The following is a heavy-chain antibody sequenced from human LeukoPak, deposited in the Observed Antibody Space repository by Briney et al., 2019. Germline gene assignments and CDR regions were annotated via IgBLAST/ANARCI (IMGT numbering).Heavy chain of an antibody. CDR3: ARGYDSSGYYSFLEYYFDY. J-gene: IGHJ4*02. D-gene: IGHD3-22*01. CDR1: GDSVSSNGDA. V-gene: IGHV6-1*01. CDR2: TYYRSKWYN. Sequence: SQTLSLTCAISGDSVSSNGDAWNWIRQSPSRGLEWLGRTYYRSKWYNDYAVSVKSRITINPDTSKNQFSLQLNSVTPEDTAVYYCARGYDSSGYYSFLEYYFDYWGQGTLVTVSS.